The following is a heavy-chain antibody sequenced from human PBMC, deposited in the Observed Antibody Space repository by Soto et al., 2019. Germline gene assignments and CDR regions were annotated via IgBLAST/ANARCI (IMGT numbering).Heavy chain of an antibody. D-gene: IGHD2-21*01. J-gene: IGHJ6*02. CDR2: ISSDGNNK. Sequence: GWSLRLSCAASGFTLGTYGMHWVRQAPGKGLEWVVIISSDGNNKYYAESVKGRFTISRDNPKNTLYLQMNSLRVEDTAVYYCAKNRLPYSPYYYYYYGMDVWGQGTTVTVSS. CDR1: GFTLGTYG. CDR3: AKNRLPYSPYYYYYYGMDV. V-gene: IGHV3-30*18.